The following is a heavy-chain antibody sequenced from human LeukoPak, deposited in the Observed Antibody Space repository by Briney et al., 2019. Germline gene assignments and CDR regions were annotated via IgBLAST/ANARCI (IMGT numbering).Heavy chain of an antibody. CDR1: GFTFSNYG. CDR3: AKVRYSAARTFDY. J-gene: IGHJ4*02. Sequence: PGGSLRLSCAASGFTFSNYGMNWVRQAPGKGLEWVSALSSSGGSTYYADSVKGRFTISRDNSKNTLYLQMNSLRAEDTAVYYCAKVRYSAARTFDYWGQGTLVTVSS. D-gene: IGHD6-13*01. CDR2: LSSSGGST. V-gene: IGHV3-23*01.